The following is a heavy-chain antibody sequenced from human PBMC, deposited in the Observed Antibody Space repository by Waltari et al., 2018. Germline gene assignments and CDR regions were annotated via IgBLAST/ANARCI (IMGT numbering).Heavy chain of an antibody. CDR3: ARGSRLWSGYYIPLDY. Sequence: QVQLQQWGAGLLKPSETLSLTCAVYGGSFSGYYWSWIRQPPGKGLEWLGEINHSGSTNYNPSLKSRVTISVDTSKNQFSLKRSSVTAADTAVYYCARGSRLWSGYYIPLDYWGQGTLVTVSS. D-gene: IGHD3-3*01. CDR1: GGSFSGYY. J-gene: IGHJ4*02. V-gene: IGHV4-34*01. CDR2: INHSGST.